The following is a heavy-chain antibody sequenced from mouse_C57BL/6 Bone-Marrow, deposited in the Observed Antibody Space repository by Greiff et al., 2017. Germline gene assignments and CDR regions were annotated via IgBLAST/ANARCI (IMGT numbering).Heavy chain of an antibody. Sequence: VQLKESGPGLVKPSQSLSLTCSVTGYSITSGYYWNWIRQFPGNKLEWMGYISYDGSNNYNPSLKNRISITRDTSKNQFFLKLNSVTTEDTATYYCARDRVITTVVATSDWYFDVWGTGTTVTVSS. CDR2: ISYDGSN. CDR1: GYSITSGYY. CDR3: ARDRVITTVVATSDWYFDV. J-gene: IGHJ1*03. V-gene: IGHV3-6*01. D-gene: IGHD1-1*01.